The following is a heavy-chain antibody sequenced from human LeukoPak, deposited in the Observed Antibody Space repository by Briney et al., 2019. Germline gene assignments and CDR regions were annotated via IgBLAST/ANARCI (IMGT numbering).Heavy chain of an antibody. V-gene: IGHV4-61*02. CDR1: GDSISSGDYY. J-gene: IGHJ4*02. CDR3: ARAEINDYSRY. CDR2: ISSSGST. D-gene: IGHD4-11*01. Sequence: PSQTLSLTCTVSGDSISSGDYYWSWIRQPAGKGLEWIGRISSSGSTNYNPSLKSRVTISVDTSKNQFSLKLSSVTAADTAVYYCARAEINDYSRYWGQGIPVIVSS.